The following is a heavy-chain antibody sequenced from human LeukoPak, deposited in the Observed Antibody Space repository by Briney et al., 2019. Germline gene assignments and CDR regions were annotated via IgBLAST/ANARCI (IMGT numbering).Heavy chain of an antibody. CDR1: GGSISSYY. D-gene: IGHD3-22*01. Sequence: SETPSLTCTVSGGSISSYYWSWIRQPAGKGLEWIGRICTSGSTNFNPSLKSRVSMSVDTSKYQFSLNLSSVTAADTAVYYCARDADYDRGFDYWGQGTLVTVSS. J-gene: IGHJ4*02. CDR2: ICTSGST. CDR3: ARDADYDRGFDY. V-gene: IGHV4-4*07.